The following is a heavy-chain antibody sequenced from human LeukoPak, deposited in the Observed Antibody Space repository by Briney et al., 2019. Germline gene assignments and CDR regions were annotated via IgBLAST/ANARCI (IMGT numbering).Heavy chain of an antibody. CDR3: ARGLAVADFGSPLWAFDV. D-gene: IGHD6-19*01. CDR1: GYSVISYG. J-gene: IGHJ3*01. Sequence: VASVKVSCKASGYSVISYGIHWVRQAPGQRLEWVGWINAGNGNTEYAQRFQGRVTITSDRSASTFARTSYMELSSLRSTDTAVYYCARGLAVADFGSPLWAFDVWGQGQRSPSLQ. V-gene: IGHV1-3*01. CDR2: INAGNGNT.